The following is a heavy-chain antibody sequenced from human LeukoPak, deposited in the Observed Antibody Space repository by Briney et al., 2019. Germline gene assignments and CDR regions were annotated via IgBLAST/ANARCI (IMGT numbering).Heavy chain of an antibody. CDR3: ARVGYYASGPFAYFDY. Sequence: RGSPRVSCASSGFTFSGYAMHWVCQAPGKGLEWVAVISYDGSNEYYADSVKGRFTISRDNSKNTLYLQMNSLSVEDTAVYYCARVGYYASGPFAYFDYWGQGGLLSVSS. D-gene: IGHD3-10*01. J-gene: IGHJ4*02. V-gene: IGHV3-30-3*01. CDR1: GFTFSGYA. CDR2: ISYDGSNE.